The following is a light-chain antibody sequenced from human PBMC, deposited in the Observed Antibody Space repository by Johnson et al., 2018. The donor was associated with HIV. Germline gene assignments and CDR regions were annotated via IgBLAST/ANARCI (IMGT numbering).Light chain of an antibody. Sequence: QPVLTQPPSVSAAPGQKVIISFSGSSSNIGNNYVSWYQQLPGTAPKLLIYDNNKRPSGIPDRFSGSKSGTSATLGITRLQTGDEAAYFCATWDRSLTIGGVFGTGTKVTVL. CDR3: ATWDRSLTIGGV. CDR2: DNN. J-gene: IGLJ1*01. CDR1: SSNIGNNY. V-gene: IGLV1-51*01.